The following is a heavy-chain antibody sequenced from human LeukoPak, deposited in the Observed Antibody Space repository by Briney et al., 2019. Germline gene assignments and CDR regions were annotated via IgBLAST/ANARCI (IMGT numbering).Heavy chain of an antibody. D-gene: IGHD3-10*01. V-gene: IGHV4-4*07. CDR2: ISSSGTI. CDR3: ARDSGTTGEVKFDP. Sequence: SETLSLTCTVSGGSINSYWSLIRLPAGKGLERVGRISSSGTITYKPALQTRLSISIVTSNNDISLQLMHLTAPGTAVAACARDSGTTGEVKFDPWGQGTLVTVSS. J-gene: IGHJ5*02. CDR1: GGSINSY.